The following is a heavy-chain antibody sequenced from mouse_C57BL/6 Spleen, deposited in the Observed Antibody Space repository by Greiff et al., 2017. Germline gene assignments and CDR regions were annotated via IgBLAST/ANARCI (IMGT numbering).Heavy chain of an antibody. CDR2: IYPGSGNT. Sequence: VHLVESGAELVRPGASVKLSCKASGYTFTDYYINWVKQRPGQGLEWIARIYPGSGNTYYNEKFKGKATLTAEKSSSTAYMQLSSLTSEDSAVYFCARSDGSSFAMDYWGQGTTLTVSS. CDR1: GYTFTDYY. V-gene: IGHV1-76*01. D-gene: IGHD1-1*01. CDR3: ARSDGSSFAMDY. J-gene: IGHJ2*01.